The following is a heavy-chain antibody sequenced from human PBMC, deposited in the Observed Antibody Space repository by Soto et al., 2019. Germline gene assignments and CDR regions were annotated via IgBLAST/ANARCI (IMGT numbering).Heavy chain of an antibody. CDR2: ISSSGSTI. D-gene: IGHD3-22*01. CDR3: ARNTYYYDSSGTGGALDI. V-gene: IGHV3-48*03. CDR1: GFTFSSYE. Sequence: VGSMRLSCAASGFTFSSYEMNWGREAPGKGLEWVSHISSSGSTIYYADSVKGRFTISRDNAKNSLYLQMSSLRAEDTAVYYCARNTYYYDSSGTGGALDIRGQDKMVTISS. J-gene: IGHJ3*01.